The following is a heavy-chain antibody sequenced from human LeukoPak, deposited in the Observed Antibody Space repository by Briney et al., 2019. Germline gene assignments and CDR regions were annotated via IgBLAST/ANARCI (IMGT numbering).Heavy chain of an antibody. CDR2: ISSSGSTI. V-gene: IGHV3-11*01. Sequence: GGSLRLSCAASGFTFSDDYMSWIRQAPGKGLEWVSYISSSGSTIYYADSVKGRFTISRDNAKNSLYLQMNSLRAEDTAVYYCVPIRSRGYYYGMDVWGQGTTVTVSS. CDR3: VPIRSRGYYYGMDV. D-gene: IGHD4-17*01. CDR1: GFTFSDDY. J-gene: IGHJ6*02.